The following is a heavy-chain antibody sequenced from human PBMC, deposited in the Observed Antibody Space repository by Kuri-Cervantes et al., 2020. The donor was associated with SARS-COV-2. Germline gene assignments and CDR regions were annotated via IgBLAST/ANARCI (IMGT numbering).Heavy chain of an antibody. Sequence: GGSLRLSCAASGFTFSSYGMHWVRQAPGKGPEWVAVIWYDGSNKYYADSVKGRFTISRDNSKNTLYLQVKSLKSEDTAIYYCAKDRFGVHDFWGQGTLVTVSS. CDR1: GFTFSSYG. V-gene: IGHV3-30*02. CDR2: IWYDGSNK. CDR3: AKDRFGVHDF. D-gene: IGHD2-8*01. J-gene: IGHJ4*02.